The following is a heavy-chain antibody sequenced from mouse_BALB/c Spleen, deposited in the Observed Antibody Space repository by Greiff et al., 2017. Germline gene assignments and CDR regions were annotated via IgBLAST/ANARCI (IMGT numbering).Heavy chain of an antibody. V-gene: IGHV1-54*01. CDR2: INPGSGGT. CDR1: GYAFTNYL. J-gene: IGHJ4*01. Sequence: VQLQESGAELVRPGTSVKVSCKASGYAFTNYLIEWVKQRPGQGLEWIGVINPGSGGTNYNEKFKGKATLTADKSSSTAYMQLSSLTSDDSAVYFCARTLTEYYAMDYWGQGTSVTVSS. D-gene: IGHD4-1*01. CDR3: ARTLTEYYAMDY.